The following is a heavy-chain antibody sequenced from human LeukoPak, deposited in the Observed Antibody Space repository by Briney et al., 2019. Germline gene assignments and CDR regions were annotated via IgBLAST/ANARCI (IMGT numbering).Heavy chain of an antibody. CDR3: ARGLRTFGVVIIPKDAFDI. J-gene: IGHJ3*02. CDR1: GGSISSGGYY. CDR2: IYYSGST. V-gene: IGHV4-31*03. Sequence: SQTLSLTCTVSGGSISSGGYYWSWIRQHPGKGLEWIGYIYYSGSTYYNPSLKSRVTISVDTSKNQFSLKLSSVTAADTAVYYCARGLRTFGVVIIPKDAFDIWGQGTMVTVSS. D-gene: IGHD3-3*01.